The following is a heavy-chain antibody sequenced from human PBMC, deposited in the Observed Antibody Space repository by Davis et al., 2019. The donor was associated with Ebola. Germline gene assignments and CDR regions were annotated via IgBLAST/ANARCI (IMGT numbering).Heavy chain of an antibody. J-gene: IGHJ6*02. D-gene: IGHD2-2*01. Sequence: ASVKVSCQASGYTFTSYYMHWVRQAPGQGLEWMGIINPSGGSTSYAQKFQGRVTMTRDTSTSTVYMELSSLRSEDTAVYYCARDRAPIVVVPAAISSLVGYYYGMDVWGQGTTVTVSS. CDR3: ARDRAPIVVVPAAISSLVGYYYGMDV. CDR2: INPSGGST. V-gene: IGHV1-46*01. CDR1: GYTFTSYY.